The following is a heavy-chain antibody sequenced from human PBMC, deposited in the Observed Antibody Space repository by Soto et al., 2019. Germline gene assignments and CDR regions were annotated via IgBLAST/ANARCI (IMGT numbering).Heavy chain of an antibody. Sequence: GGSVRLSCAASGFTFSSYSMNWVLQAPGKGLEWVSSISSSSSYIYYADSVKGRFTISRDNAKNSLYLQMNSLRAEDTAVYYCARRGDPYYYYYGMDVWGQGTTVTVSS. CDR2: ISSSSSYI. CDR1: GFTFSSYS. J-gene: IGHJ6*02. D-gene: IGHD3-10*01. CDR3: ARRGDPYYYYYGMDV. V-gene: IGHV3-21*01.